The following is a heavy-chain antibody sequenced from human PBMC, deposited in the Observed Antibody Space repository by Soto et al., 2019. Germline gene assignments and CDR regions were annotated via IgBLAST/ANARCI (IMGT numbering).Heavy chain of an antibody. CDR2: INSDGSST. J-gene: IGHJ6*02. D-gene: IGHD3-3*01. CDR1: GFTFSSYW. V-gene: IGHV3-74*01. CDR3: AREIRTYYDFWSGYYRDYYYYYGMDV. Sequence: GGSLRLSCAASGFTFSSYWMHWVRQAPGKGLVWVSRINSDGSSTSYADSVKGRFTISRDNAKNTLYLQMNSLRAEDTAVYYCAREIRTYYDFWSGYYRDYYYYYGMDVWGQGTTVTVSS.